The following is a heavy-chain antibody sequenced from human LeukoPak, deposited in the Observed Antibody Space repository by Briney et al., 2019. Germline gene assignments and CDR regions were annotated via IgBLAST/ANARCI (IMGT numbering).Heavy chain of an antibody. J-gene: IGHJ3*02. Sequence: PSETLSLTCTVSGGSVSSGSYYWSWIRQPPGKGLEWIGYIYYSGSTNYNPSLKSRVTISVDTSKNQFSLKLSSVTAADTAMYYCARFDSSGYFDAFDIWGQGTMVTVSS. V-gene: IGHV4-61*01. CDR2: IYYSGST. D-gene: IGHD3-22*01. CDR3: ARFDSSGYFDAFDI. CDR1: GGSVSSGSYY.